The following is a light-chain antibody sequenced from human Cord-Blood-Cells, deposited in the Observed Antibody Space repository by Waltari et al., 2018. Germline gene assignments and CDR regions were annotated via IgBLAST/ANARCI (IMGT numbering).Light chain of an antibody. Sequence: QSALTQPASVSWSPGPSITISCTGTSRDVGGYNYVSWYQQHPGKAPKLMIYDVSNRPSGVSNRFSGSKSGNTASLTISGLQAEDEADYYCSSYTSSSTWVFGGGTKLTVL. CDR2: DVS. V-gene: IGLV2-14*03. CDR1: SRDVGGYNY. CDR3: SSYTSSSTWV. J-gene: IGLJ3*02.